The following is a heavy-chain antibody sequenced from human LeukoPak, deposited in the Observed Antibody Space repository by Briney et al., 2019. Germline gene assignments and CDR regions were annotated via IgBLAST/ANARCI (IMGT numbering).Heavy chain of an antibody. J-gene: IGHJ4*02. CDR2: INHSGST. CDR1: GGSFSGYY. V-gene: IGHV4-34*01. D-gene: IGHD2-15*01. Sequence: PSETLSLTCAVYGGSFSGYYWSWIRQPPGKGLEWIGEINHSGSTNYNPSLKSRVTISVDTSKNQFSLKLSSVTAADTAVYYCVRDYCSGASCFFGYWGQGTLVTVSS. CDR3: VRDYCSGASCFFGY.